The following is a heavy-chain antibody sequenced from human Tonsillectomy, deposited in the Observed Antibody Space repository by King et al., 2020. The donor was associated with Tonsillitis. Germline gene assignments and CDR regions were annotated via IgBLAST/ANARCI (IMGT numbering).Heavy chain of an antibody. CDR2: IRSAGVNE. CDR3: VGEEVREEGGYSFHL. V-gene: IGHV3-33*08. J-gene: IGHJ3*01. CDR1: GFTFTRFI. Sequence: VQLVESGGGVVQPGRSLRLSCAASGFTFTRFIMHWVRQAPDKGLEWLTSIRSAGVNEHVAESVKGRFTISRDNSKNTLYLQMNSLRADDTALYYWVGEEVREEGGYSFHLWRQGTMVLVSS. D-gene: IGHD6-13*01.